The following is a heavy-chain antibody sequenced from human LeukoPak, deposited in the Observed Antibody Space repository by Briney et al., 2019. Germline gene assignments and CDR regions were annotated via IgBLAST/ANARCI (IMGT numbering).Heavy chain of an antibody. V-gene: IGHV4-4*08. Sequence: SETLSLTCTVSGGSISSYYWSWIRQLPGKGLEWIGYIYNSGNTNYNPSLKSRVTISIDTSKNQFSLKLSSVTAADTAVYYCARVGGGGSYYYFDYWGQGTLVTVSS. D-gene: IGHD1-26*01. CDR2: IYNSGNT. CDR3: ARVGGGGSYYYFDY. J-gene: IGHJ4*02. CDR1: GGSISSYY.